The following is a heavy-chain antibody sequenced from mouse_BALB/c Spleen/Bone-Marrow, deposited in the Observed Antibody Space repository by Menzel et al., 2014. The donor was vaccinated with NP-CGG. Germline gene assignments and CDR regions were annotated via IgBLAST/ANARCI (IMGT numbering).Heavy chain of an antibody. J-gene: IGHJ2*01. Sequence: VQLQQSGPGLVKPSQSLSLTCSVTGYSITSGYYWNWIRQFPGNKLEWMGYITYDGSNNYNPSLKNRISITRDTSKNQFFLKLNSVTTEDTATYYCARRGYGNLDYWGQGTTLKVSS. V-gene: IGHV3-6*02. CDR3: ARRGYGNLDY. CDR1: GYSITSGYY. D-gene: IGHD2-10*02. CDR2: ITYDGSN.